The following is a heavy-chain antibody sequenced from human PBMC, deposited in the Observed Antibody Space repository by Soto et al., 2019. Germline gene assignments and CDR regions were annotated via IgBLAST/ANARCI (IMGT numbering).Heavy chain of an antibody. D-gene: IGHD6-13*01. CDR3: AGIAAAGTDFDY. V-gene: IGHV4-59*01. Sequence: SETLSLTCTVSGGSISSYYWSWIRQPPGKGQEWIGYIYYSGSTNYNPSLKSRVTISVDTSKNQFPLKLSSVTAADTAVYYCAGIAAAGTDFDYWGQGTLVTVSS. CDR2: IYYSGST. CDR1: GGSISSYY. J-gene: IGHJ4*02.